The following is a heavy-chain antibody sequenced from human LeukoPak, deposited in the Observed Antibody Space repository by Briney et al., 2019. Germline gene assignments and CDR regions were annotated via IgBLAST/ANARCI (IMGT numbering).Heavy chain of an antibody. CDR3: ARGSPTYYYDSSGYSP. J-gene: IGHJ5*02. D-gene: IGHD3-22*01. CDR2: ISAYNGNT. V-gene: IGHV1-18*01. CDR1: GYTFTSYG. Sequence: ASVKVSCKASGYTFTSYGISWVRQAPGQGLGWMGWISAYNGNTNYAQKLQGRVTMTTDTSASTAYMELRSLRSDDTAVYYCARGSPTYYYDSSGYSPWGQGTLVTVSS.